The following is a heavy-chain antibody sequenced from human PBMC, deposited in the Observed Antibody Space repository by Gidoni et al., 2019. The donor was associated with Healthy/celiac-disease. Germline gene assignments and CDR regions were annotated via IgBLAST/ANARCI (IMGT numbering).Heavy chain of an antibody. CDR1: GGTFSSYA. Sequence: QVQLVQSGAEVKKPGSSVKVSCKASGGTFSSYAISWVRQAPGQGLEWMGGIIPIFGTANYAQKFQGRVTITADESTSTAYMELSSLRSGDTAVYYCDITYYYDSSGYSDWYFDLWGRGTLVTVSS. D-gene: IGHD3-22*01. CDR3: DITYYYDSSGYSDWYFDL. J-gene: IGHJ2*01. V-gene: IGHV1-69*01. CDR2: IIPIFGTA.